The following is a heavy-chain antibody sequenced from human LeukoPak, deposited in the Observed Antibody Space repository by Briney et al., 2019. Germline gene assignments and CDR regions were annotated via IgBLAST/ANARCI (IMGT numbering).Heavy chain of an antibody. CDR2: ISGSGGST. Sequence: GGSLRLSCAASGFTFSSYAMSWVRQAPGKGLEWVSAISGSGGSTYYADSVKGRFTISRDNSKNMLYLQMNSLRAEDTAVYYCARAITMVRGVSYYYYYMDVWGKGTTVTISS. D-gene: IGHD3-10*01. CDR3: ARAITMVRGVSYYYYYMDV. J-gene: IGHJ6*03. V-gene: IGHV3-23*01. CDR1: GFTFSSYA.